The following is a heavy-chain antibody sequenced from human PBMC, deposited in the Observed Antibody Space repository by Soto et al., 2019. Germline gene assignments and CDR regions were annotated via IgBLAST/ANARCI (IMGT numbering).Heavy chain of an antibody. CDR3: ARGGPIAVAGSSWFDP. CDR1: GYTFTGYY. D-gene: IGHD6-19*01. J-gene: IGHJ5*02. Sequence: ASVKVSCKASGYTFTGYYMHWVRQAPGQGLEWMGWINPNSGGTNYAQKFQGRVTKTRDTSISTAYMELSRLRSDDTAVYYCARGGPIAVAGSSWFDPWGQGTLVTVSS. V-gene: IGHV1-2*02. CDR2: INPNSGGT.